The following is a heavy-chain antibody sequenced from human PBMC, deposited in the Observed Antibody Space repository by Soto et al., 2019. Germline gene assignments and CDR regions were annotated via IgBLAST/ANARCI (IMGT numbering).Heavy chain of an antibody. CDR1: GFTFNTYA. V-gene: IGHV3-23*01. CDR3: AKPLATDFDY. D-gene: IGHD1-26*01. CDR2: ITNSDTT. Sequence: LRLSCAASGFTFNTYAMAWVRLAPGKGLEWVSSITNSDTTYYADSVKGRFIISRDNSKNTLYLQMSSLRAEDTAIYYCAKPLATDFDYWGQGTLVTVSS. J-gene: IGHJ4*02.